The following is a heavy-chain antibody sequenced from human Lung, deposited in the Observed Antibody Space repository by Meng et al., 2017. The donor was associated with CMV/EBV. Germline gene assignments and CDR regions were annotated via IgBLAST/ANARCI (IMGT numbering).Heavy chain of an antibody. Sequence: SXTLSLTCHVSGHSISSDYFWGWVRQSPGTGLEWVGICDSGDTFYNPSHKSRVAISVDTSANQFSLTLRSVTAADTAVYYCVRHIIVVPARGYGVDVWGQGTTVTVSS. D-gene: IGHD2-2*01. V-gene: IGHV4-38-2*01. J-gene: IGHJ6*02. CDR2: CDSGDT. CDR3: VRHIIVVPARGYGVDV. CDR1: GHSISSDYF.